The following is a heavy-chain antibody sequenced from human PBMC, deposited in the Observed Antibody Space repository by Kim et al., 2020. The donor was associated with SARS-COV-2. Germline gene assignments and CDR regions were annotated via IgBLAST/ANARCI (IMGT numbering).Heavy chain of an antibody. CDR2: FFPGDSDT. Sequence: GESLKISCKGSGYSFTSYWIGWVRQMPGKGLGGLGTFFPGDSDTRSSPPFQGKFPIPATKSITTAYLQWSSLKASDTAMYYCARRGYGDLGYFDYWGQGTLVTVSS. V-gene: IGHV5-51*01. D-gene: IGHD4-17*01. J-gene: IGHJ4*02. CDR1: GYSFTSYW. CDR3: ARRGYGDLGYFDY.